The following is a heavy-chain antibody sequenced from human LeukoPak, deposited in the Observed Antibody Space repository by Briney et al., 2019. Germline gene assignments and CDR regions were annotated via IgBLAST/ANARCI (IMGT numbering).Heavy chain of an antibody. CDR3: ARVSPDSGAYYYYYGMDV. CDR2: ISSSSSTI. D-gene: IGHD1-26*01. Sequence: GGSLRLSCAASGFTFSSYSMNWVRQAPGKGLEWVSYISSSSSTIYYADSVKGRFTISRDNAKNSLYLQMNSLRDEDTAVYYCARVSPDSGAYYYYYGMDVWGQGTTVTVSS. J-gene: IGHJ6*02. CDR1: GFTFSSYS. V-gene: IGHV3-48*02.